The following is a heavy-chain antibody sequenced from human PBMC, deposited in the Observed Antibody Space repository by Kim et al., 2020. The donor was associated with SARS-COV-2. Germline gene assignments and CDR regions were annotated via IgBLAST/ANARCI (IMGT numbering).Heavy chain of an antibody. Sequence: GESLKISCKGSGYSFTTYWIGWVRQMPGKGLEWMGSIYPGDSDTRYSPSFECQVTISADKSINTAYLQWSSLKASDTAIYYCARSLTGTGSMDFWGQGTLVTVSS. CDR3: ARSLTGTGSMDF. D-gene: IGHD1-20*01. CDR1: GYSFTTYW. CDR2: IYPGDSDT. J-gene: IGHJ4*02. V-gene: IGHV5-51*01.